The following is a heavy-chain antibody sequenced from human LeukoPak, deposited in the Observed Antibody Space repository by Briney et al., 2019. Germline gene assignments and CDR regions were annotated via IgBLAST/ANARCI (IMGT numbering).Heavy chain of an antibody. CDR3: ARGRTTLITFGGVILDY. CDR2: IYYSGST. D-gene: IGHD3-16*02. CDR1: GGSISSGDYY. J-gene: IGHJ4*02. Sequence: PSQTLSLTCTVSGGSISSGDYYWSWIRQPPGKGLEWIGYIYYSGSTYYNPSLKSRVTISVDTSKNQFSLKLSSVTAADTAVYYCARGRTTLITFGGVILDYWGQGTLVTVSS. V-gene: IGHV4-30-4*01.